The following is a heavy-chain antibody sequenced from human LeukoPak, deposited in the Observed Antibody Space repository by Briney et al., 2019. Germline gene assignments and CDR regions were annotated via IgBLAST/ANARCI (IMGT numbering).Heavy chain of an antibody. V-gene: IGHV4-38-2*02. CDR3: ARVRGYCSSAICYRYYFDY. CDR2: IYHSGST. Sequence: SETLSLTCTVSGYSISSGYYWGWIRQPPGKGLEWIGTIYHSGSTYYNPSLKSRVTISVDTSKNQFSLKLTSVTAADTAVYYCARVRGYCSSAICYRYYFDYWGQGTLVTVSS. D-gene: IGHD2-2*01. CDR1: GYSISSGYY. J-gene: IGHJ4*02.